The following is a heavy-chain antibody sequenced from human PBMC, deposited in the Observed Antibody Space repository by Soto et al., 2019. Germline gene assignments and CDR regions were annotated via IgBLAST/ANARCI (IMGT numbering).Heavy chain of an antibody. CDR3: ANSLPRFLECFTWN. J-gene: IGHJ4*02. Sequence: GGSLRLSCAASGFTFSSYAMSWVRQAPGKGLEWVSAISGSGGSTYYADSVKGRFTISRDNPKNTLYLQMNSLRAEDTAVYYCANSLPRFLECFTWNWGQGTLVTVSS. V-gene: IGHV3-23*01. CDR2: ISGSGGST. CDR1: GFTFSSYA. D-gene: IGHD3-3*01.